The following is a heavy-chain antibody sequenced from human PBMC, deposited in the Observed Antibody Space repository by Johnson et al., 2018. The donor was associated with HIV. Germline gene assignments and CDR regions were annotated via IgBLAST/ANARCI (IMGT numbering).Heavy chain of an antibody. CDR2: IYSGGTT. Sequence: VQLVESGGGVVQPGRSLRLSCAASGFTFSSNYMSWVRQAPGRGLEWVAVIYSGGTTYYVDSVKGRFTISRDNSKTTLYLQMNRLRAEDTAVYYCARDLLGRRADDAFDIWGQGTMVTVSS. D-gene: IGHD2-21*01. CDR1: GFTFSSNY. V-gene: IGHV3-66*01. J-gene: IGHJ3*02. CDR3: ARDLLGRRADDAFDI.